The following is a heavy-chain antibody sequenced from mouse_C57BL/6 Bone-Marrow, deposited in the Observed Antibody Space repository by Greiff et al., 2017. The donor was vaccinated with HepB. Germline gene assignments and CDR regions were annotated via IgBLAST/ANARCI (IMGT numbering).Heavy chain of an antibody. J-gene: IGHJ2*01. CDR1: GYTFTSYW. CDR2: IYPGDGDT. Sequence: VKLMESGAELARPGASVKLSCKASGYTFTSYWMQWVKQRPGQGLEWIGAIYPGDGDTRYTQKFKGKATLTADKSSSTAYMQLSSLASEDSAVYYCASTRSFDYRGQGTTLTVSS. V-gene: IGHV1-87*01. CDR3: ASTRSFDY. D-gene: IGHD1-1*01.